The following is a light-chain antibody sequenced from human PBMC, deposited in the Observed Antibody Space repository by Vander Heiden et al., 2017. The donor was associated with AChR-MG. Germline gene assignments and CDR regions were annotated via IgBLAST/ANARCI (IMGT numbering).Light chain of an antibody. V-gene: IGKV3-20*01. CDR2: DAS. CDR1: QSDRGSD. J-gene: IGKJ2*01. CDR3: QQYVRAPPMYT. Sequence: EIVLTQSPGTLSLSPGERATLSSRASQSDRGSDLVWYQQKPGQAPRLLIDDASNRATGIPDRLSGGGSGTDFTRTSSRVEPEDFAVYYCQQYVRAPPMYTFGEGTKLEIK.